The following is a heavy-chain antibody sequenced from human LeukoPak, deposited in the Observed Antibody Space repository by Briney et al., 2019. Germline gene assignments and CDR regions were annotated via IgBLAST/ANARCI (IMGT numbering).Heavy chain of an antibody. CDR1: GFTFNINT. V-gene: IGHV3-23*01. D-gene: IGHD5-12*01. CDR3: AKSGYNGHDRPH. J-gene: IGHJ4*02. CDR2: ISESGRD. Sequence: GGSLRLSCAVSGFTFNINTMSWLRQAPGKGLEWASVISESGRDYYTDSVKGRFTISRDNSKNTLYLQMNSLTAEDTATYYCAKSGYNGHDRPHWGLGTLVTVSS.